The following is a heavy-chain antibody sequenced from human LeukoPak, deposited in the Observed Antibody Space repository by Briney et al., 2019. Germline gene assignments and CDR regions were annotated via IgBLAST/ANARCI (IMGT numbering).Heavy chain of an antibody. Sequence: GGSLRLSCAASGFTFSSYSMNWVRQAPGKGLEWVSSISSSSSYIYYADSVKGRFTISRDNAKNSLYLQMNSLRAEDTAVYYCAREGTYYYESSGCVDCWGQGTLVTVSS. D-gene: IGHD3-22*01. CDR2: ISSSSSYI. J-gene: IGHJ4*02. CDR1: GFTFSSYS. V-gene: IGHV3-21*01. CDR3: AREGTYYYESSGCVDC.